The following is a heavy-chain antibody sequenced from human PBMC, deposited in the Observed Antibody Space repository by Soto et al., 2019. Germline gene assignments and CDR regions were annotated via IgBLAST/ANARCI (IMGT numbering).Heavy chain of an antibody. CDR3: ARGKAGSYYYYYYYGMDV. J-gene: IGHJ6*02. V-gene: IGHV3-74*01. CDR1: GFTFSSYW. D-gene: IGHD1-26*01. CDR2: INSDGSST. Sequence: GGSLRLSCAASGFTFSSYWMHWVRQAPGKGLVWVSRINSDGSSTSYADSVKGRFTISRDNAKNTLYLQMNSLRAEDTAVYYCARGKAGSYYYYYYYGMDVWGQGTTVTVSS.